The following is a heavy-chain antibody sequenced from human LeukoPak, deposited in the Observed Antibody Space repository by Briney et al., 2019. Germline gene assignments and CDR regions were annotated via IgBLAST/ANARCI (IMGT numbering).Heavy chain of an antibody. CDR1: GFTFPNYA. Sequence: GGSLRLSCAASGFTFPNYAMTWVRQAPGRGLEWVSTLTGDGSTTYYADSVKGRFTISRDNSKNTLYLQMNSLRAEDTAVYYCARRDGVASTLYYFDYWGQGTLVTVSS. J-gene: IGHJ4*02. CDR2: LTGDGSTT. CDR3: ARRDGVASTLYYFDY. V-gene: IGHV3-23*01. D-gene: IGHD4-17*01.